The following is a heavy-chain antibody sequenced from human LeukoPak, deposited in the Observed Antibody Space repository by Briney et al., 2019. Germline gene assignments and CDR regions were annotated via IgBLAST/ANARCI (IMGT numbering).Heavy chain of an antibody. Sequence: SETLSLTCAVYGGSFSGYYWSWIRQPPGKGLEWIGEINHSGSTNYNPSLKSQVTISVDTSKNTFSLKLSSVTASDTAVYYCAMNDYGSGSYRDYWGQGTLVTVSS. CDR1: GGSFSGYY. CDR3: AMNDYGSGSYRDY. D-gene: IGHD3-10*01. CDR2: INHSGST. J-gene: IGHJ4*02. V-gene: IGHV4-34*01.